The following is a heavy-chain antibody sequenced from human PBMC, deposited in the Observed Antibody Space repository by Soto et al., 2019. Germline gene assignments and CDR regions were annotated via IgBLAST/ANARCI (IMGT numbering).Heavy chain of an antibody. J-gene: IGHJ3*02. D-gene: IGHD2-15*01. CDR1: GFMFTNHG. Sequence: GGSLRLSCAASGFMFTNHGMHWVRQAPGKGLEWVAVISYDGTNNYYTESVKGRFTISRDNSKNTLFLQMNSLRAEDTAVYFCAKGDCSGGSCYFSAFDIWGQGTMVTVSS. CDR2: ISYDGTNN. V-gene: IGHV3-30*18. CDR3: AKGDCSGGSCYFSAFDI.